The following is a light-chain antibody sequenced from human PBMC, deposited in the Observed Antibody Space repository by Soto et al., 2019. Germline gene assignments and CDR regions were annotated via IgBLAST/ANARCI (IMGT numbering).Light chain of an antibody. Sequence: ENVLTHSPATLSLSPGERATLSCRASQSVSSSYLAWYQQKPGQAPRLLIYGASTRATGIPDRFSGSGSGTNFTLTVSRLEPEDFAVYYCQQYGRSRTFGQGTKVDI. CDR1: QSVSSSY. CDR3: QQYGRSRT. CDR2: GAS. V-gene: IGKV3-20*01. J-gene: IGKJ1*01.